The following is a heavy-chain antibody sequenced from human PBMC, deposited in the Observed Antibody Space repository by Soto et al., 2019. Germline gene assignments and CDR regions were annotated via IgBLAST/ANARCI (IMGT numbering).Heavy chain of an antibody. CDR2: IYYSGST. CDR1: GGSISSGGYY. Sequence: QVQLQESGPGLVKPSQTLSLTCTVSGGSISSGGYYWSWIRQHPGKGLEWIGYIYYSGSTYYNPSLKSRVTISVDTSKNQFSLKLSSVTAADTAVYYCARGALAGYCSGGSCYPSRTNWFDPWGQGTLVTVSS. J-gene: IGHJ5*02. V-gene: IGHV4-31*03. D-gene: IGHD2-15*01. CDR3: ARGALAGYCSGGSCYPSRTNWFDP.